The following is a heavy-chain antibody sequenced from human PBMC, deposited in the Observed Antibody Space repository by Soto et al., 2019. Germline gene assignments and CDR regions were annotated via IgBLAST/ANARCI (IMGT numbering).Heavy chain of an antibody. V-gene: IGHV1-2*02. CDR1: GYIFTGHL. CDR3: ARGAQRFFPVSGIYFYFDH. CDR2: VHPDSGGT. J-gene: IGHJ4*02. D-gene: IGHD3-22*01. Sequence: ASVKVSCKTSGYIFTGHLIHWVRQSPGQGLQWVGWVHPDSGGTNVAQAFQDRVTMTADTSITTAYMDLARLRPDDTAIFYCARGAQRFFPVSGIYFYFDHWGQGTPVTVSS.